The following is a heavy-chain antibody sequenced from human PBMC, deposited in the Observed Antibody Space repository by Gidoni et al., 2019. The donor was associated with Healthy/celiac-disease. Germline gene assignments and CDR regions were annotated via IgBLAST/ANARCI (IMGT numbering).Heavy chain of an antibody. J-gene: IGHJ4*02. Sequence: EVQLLESGGGLVQPGGSLRLSCAASGFTFSSYAMSWVRQAPGKGLEWVSAISGSGGSTYYADSVKGRFTISRDNSKDTLYLQMNSLRAEDTAVYYCANHHSSGYYGHWGQGTLVTVSS. CDR3: ANHHSSGYYGH. CDR2: ISGSGGST. V-gene: IGHV3-23*01. CDR1: GFTFSSYA. D-gene: IGHD3-22*01.